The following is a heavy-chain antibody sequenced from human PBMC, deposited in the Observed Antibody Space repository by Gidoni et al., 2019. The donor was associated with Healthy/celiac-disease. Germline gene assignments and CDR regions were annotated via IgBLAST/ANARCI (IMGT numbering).Heavy chain of an antibody. D-gene: IGHD3-22*01. V-gene: IGHV4-39*01. CDR3: ARHTRRARITMIVLPAVGFDY. CDR1: VRSISSSRYY. Sequence: QLQLQESGPGLVKPSETLSLTGAVSVRSISSSRYYWGWISQPPGKGLEWIGMIYYSGSTYYNPSLKSRVTISVDTSKNQFSLKLSSVPAADTAVYYCARHTRRARITMIVLPAVGFDYWGQGTLVTVSS. CDR2: IYYSGST. J-gene: IGHJ4*02.